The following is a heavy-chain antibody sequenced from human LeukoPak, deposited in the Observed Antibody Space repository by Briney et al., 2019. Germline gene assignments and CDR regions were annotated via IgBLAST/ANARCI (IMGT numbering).Heavy chain of an antibody. CDR3: ARSVVPAAMSNYCYYMDV. CDR1: GYTFTSYG. CDR2: ISAYNGNT. V-gene: IGHV1-18*01. J-gene: IGHJ6*03. Sequence: ASVKVSCKASGYTFTSYGISWVRQAPGQGLEWMGWISAYNGNTNYAQKLQGRVTMTTDTSTSTAYMELRSLRSDDTAVYYCARSVVPAAMSNYCYYMDVGGKGTTVTVSS. D-gene: IGHD2-2*01.